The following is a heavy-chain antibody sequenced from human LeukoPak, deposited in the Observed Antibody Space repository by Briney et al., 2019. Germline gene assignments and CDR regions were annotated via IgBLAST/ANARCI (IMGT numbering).Heavy chain of an antibody. V-gene: IGHV3-7*01. D-gene: IGHD1-20*01. CDR1: GYSFSPYW. CDR3: LRDLNWSLDQ. Sequence: GGSLRLSCVASGYSFSPYWMSWVRQTPGKGLEWVASISDGGWATYYVDSVRGRFTISRDNAKNALYLQMNSLRAEDTAVYYCLRDLNWSLDQWGQGTLVTVSS. J-gene: IGHJ4*02. CDR2: ISDGGWAT.